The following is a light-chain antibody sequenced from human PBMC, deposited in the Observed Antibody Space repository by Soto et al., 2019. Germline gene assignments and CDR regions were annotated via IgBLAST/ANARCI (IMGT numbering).Light chain of an antibody. J-gene: IGLJ1*01. CDR3: SSYRSYNLDV. Sequence: QSVLTQPASVSGSLGQSITISCTGTSSDVGTYKYVSWYQQHPGKAPKLMIYDVSNRPSGVFNRFSGSKSGNTASLTISGLQAEDEADYYCSSYRSYNLDVFGTGTKVTVL. CDR1: SSDVGTYKY. CDR2: DVS. V-gene: IGLV2-14*01.